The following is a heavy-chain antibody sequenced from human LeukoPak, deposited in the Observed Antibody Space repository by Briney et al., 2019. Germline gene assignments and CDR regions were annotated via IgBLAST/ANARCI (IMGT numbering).Heavy chain of an antibody. D-gene: IGHD2-2*01. J-gene: IGHJ3*02. CDR1: GGSVSSYY. V-gene: IGHV4-59*02. Sequence: TSETLSLTCTVSGGSVSSYYWSWIRRPPGRGLEWIAYLSHSGSSDSNPSLTSRVTTLVDTPKNQFSLKLTSVTAADTAVYYCARARYANAWYAFDIWGHGTMVTVSS. CDR3: ARARYANAWYAFDI. CDR2: LSHSGSS.